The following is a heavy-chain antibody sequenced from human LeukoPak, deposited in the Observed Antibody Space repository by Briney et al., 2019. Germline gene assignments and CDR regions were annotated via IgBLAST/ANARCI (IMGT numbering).Heavy chain of an antibody. CDR1: GYTFTSYG. CDR3: ARDGLFVVVPAARGDAFDI. Sequence: ASVKVSCKASGYTFTSYGISWVRQAPGQGLEWMGWISAYNGNTNYAQKLQGRVTTTTDTSTSTAYMELRSLRSDDTAVYYCARDGLFVVVPAARGDAFDIWGQGTMVTVSS. V-gene: IGHV1-18*04. D-gene: IGHD2-2*01. CDR2: ISAYNGNT. J-gene: IGHJ3*02.